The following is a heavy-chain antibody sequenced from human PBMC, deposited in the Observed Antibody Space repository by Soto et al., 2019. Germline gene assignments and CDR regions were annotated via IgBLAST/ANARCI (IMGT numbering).Heavy chain of an antibody. V-gene: IGHV3-30*18. CDR1: GFTFSTHG. CDR2: ISYDGSNK. CDR3: AKDICSGTTCYGY. D-gene: IGHD2-2*01. J-gene: IGHJ4*02. Sequence: VHLVESGGGVVQPGRSLRLSCAASGFTFSTHGMHWVRQAPGKGLEWVAKISYDGSNKDYADSVKGRFTISRDSSKNTLYLQMNSLRAEDTAVYYCAKDICSGTTCYGYWGQGALVTVSS.